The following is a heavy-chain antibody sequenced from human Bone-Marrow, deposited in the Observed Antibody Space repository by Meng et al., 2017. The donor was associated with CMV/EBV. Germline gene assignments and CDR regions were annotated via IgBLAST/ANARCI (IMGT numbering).Heavy chain of an antibody. CDR3: ARSMAGGLWFGELKG. Sequence: SGGSISNNNWWSWVRQPPGKGLEWIGEILHSGSTNYNPSLKSRVIISVDRSKNHFSLKLNSVTAADTAVYYCARSMAGGLWFGELKGWGQGTLVTVSS. D-gene: IGHD3-10*01. V-gene: IGHV4-4*02. CDR1: GGSISNNNW. CDR2: ILHSGST. J-gene: IGHJ4*02.